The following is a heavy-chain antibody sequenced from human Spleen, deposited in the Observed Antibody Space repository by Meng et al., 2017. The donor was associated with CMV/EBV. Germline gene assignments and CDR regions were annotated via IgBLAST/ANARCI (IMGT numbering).Heavy chain of an antibody. D-gene: IGHD2-2*01. J-gene: IGHJ6*02. V-gene: IGHV4-59*13. CDR1: GGSIRSYY. Sequence: SETLSLTCSVSGGSIRSYYWSWIRQPPGKGLELIGYIYYSGSTNYNPSLKSRVTISVDTSKNQFSLKLSSVTAADTAVYYCARIYCSSTSCYRNYGMDVWGQGTTVTVSS. CDR3: ARIYCSSTSCYRNYGMDV. CDR2: IYYSGST.